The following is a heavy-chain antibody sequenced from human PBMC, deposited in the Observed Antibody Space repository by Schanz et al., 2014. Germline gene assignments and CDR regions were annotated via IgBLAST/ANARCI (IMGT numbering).Heavy chain of an antibody. CDR1: GFTFTDHA. D-gene: IGHD3-10*01. V-gene: IGHV3-23*04. J-gene: IGHJ5*01. CDR3: ANRGPLRGWFDS. CDR2: ISGLGEAT. Sequence: EVQLVESGGGLVQPGGSLRLTCLTSGFTFTDHAMSWVRQAPGKGLEWVSTISGLGEATFYSDSVKGRFTVSRDNSKNIVYLQMNRLRAEDTVVYYCANRGPLRGWFDSWGQGILVTVSS.